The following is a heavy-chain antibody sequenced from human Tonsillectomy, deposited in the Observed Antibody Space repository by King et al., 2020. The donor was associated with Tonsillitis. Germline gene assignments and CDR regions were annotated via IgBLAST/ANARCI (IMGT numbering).Heavy chain of an antibody. CDR1: GGTFSKYA. Sequence: QLVQSGAEVKKPGSSVKVSCKASGGTFSKYAVNWVRQAPGQVLEWMGGIIPIFDARNYAQKFQDRVTITADESTSTVYMDLSSLRSEDTAVYYCARDAVAAGGAFDIWGQGTLVSVSS. CDR3: ARDAVAAGGAFDI. J-gene: IGHJ3*02. V-gene: IGHV1-69*12. CDR2: IIPIFDAR. D-gene: IGHD3-10*01.